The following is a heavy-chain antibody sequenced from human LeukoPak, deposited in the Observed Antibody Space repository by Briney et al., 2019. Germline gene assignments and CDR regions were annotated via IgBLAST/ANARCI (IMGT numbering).Heavy chain of an antibody. CDR3: ARLRVSGSYLYYFDY. J-gene: IGHJ4*02. CDR2: ILTSGTT. CDR1: NGSISSYH. D-gene: IGHD1-26*01. Sequence: SETLSLTCTVSNGSISSYHWSWVRQPPGKGLEWIGYILTSGTTNYNPSLKSRLTISVDTSKNQFTLKLSSVTAADTAVYYCARLRVSGSYLYYFDYRGQGTLVAVSS. V-gene: IGHV4-4*09.